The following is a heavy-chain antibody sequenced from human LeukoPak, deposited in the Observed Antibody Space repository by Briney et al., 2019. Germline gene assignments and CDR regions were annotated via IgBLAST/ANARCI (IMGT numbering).Heavy chain of an antibody. D-gene: IGHD3-22*01. V-gene: IGHV4-31*03. CDR1: GGSISSGGYY. J-gene: IGHJ5*02. CDR3: ARGEGPEAMIVVVS. Sequence: SETLSLTCTVSGGSISSGGYYWSWIRQHPGKGLEWIGYIYYSGSTYYNPSLKSRVTISVDTSKNQFSLKLSSVTAADTAVYYCARGEGPEAMIVVVSWGQGTLATVSS. CDR2: IYYSGST.